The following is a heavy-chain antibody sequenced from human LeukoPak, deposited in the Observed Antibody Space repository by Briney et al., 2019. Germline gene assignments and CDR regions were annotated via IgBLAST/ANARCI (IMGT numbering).Heavy chain of an antibody. J-gene: IGHJ4*02. CDR2: INGDGRIT. V-gene: IGHV3-74*01. CDR3: ARVHVGTDMVDLDY. Sequence: GGSLRLSRAASGFTLSSYWMHWVRQAPGKGLVWVSRINGDGRITTYADSVKGRFTISRDTAKNTLYLQMNSLRAEDTAVYYCARVHVGTDMVDLDYWGQGTLVTVSS. CDR1: GFTLSSYW. D-gene: IGHD5-18*01.